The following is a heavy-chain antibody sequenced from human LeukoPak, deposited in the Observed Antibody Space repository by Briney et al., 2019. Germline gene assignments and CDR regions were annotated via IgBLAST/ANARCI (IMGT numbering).Heavy chain of an antibody. CDR3: VGVPGDRELSLISFDY. CDR1: GGSISSSSYY. CDR2: IYYSGST. Sequence: SGTLSLTCTVSGGSISSSSYYWGWIRQPPGKGLEWIGSIYYSGSTYYNPSLKSRVTISVDTSKNQFSLKLSSVTAADTAVYYCVGVPGDRELSLISFDYWGQGTLVTVSS. D-gene: IGHD3-16*02. V-gene: IGHV4-39*01. J-gene: IGHJ4*02.